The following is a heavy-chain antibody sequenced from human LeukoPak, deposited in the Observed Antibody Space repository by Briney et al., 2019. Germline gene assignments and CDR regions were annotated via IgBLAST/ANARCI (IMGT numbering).Heavy chain of an antibody. D-gene: IGHD3-22*01. CDR3: ARDGYYYDSSGYRSTFDY. V-gene: IGHV3-21*01. CDR2: ISSSSSYI. J-gene: IGHJ4*02. CDR1: GFTFSSYS. Sequence: PGGSLRLSCAASGFTFSSYSMNWVRQAPGKGLEWVSSISSSSSYIYYADSVKGRFTISRDNAKNSLYLQMNSLRAEDTAVYYCARDGYYYDSSGYRSTFDYWGQGTLVTVSS.